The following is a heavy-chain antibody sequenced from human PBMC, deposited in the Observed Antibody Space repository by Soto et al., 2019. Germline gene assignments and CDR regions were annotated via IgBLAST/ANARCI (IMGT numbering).Heavy chain of an antibody. CDR3: ARDKIPGLFDY. Sequence: QVQLQQWGAGLLKPSETLSLTCAVYGGSFSGYYWTWIRQPPETGLEWIGEINHSGSTNYNPSLKRRVTISVDTSKNQFSLKLTSVTAAGTAVYYCARDKIPGLFDYWSQGTLVTVSS. CDR1: GGSFSGYY. V-gene: IGHV4-34*01. D-gene: IGHD2-21*01. CDR2: INHSGST. J-gene: IGHJ4*02.